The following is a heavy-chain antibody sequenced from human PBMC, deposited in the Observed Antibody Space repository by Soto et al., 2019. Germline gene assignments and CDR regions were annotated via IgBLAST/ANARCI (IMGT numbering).Heavy chain of an antibody. J-gene: IGHJ4*02. Sequence: QVQLQQWGAGLLKPSETLSLTCAVYGGSFSGYYWTWIRQPPGTGLEWIGEINHSGSTNYNPSLKSRVTISVDTSKNQSSLTLTSVTAAGTAVYYCARDKITGLFDYWGQGTLVTVSS. V-gene: IGHV4-34*01. CDR1: GGSFSGYY. CDR3: ARDKITGLFDY. CDR2: INHSGST. D-gene: IGHD2-8*02.